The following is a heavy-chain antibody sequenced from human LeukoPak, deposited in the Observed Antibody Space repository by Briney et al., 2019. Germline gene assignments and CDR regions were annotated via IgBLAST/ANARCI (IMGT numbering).Heavy chain of an antibody. CDR3: ARDLGIAVAGTVFGTDY. CDR2: MNPNSGNT. CDR1: GYTFTSYD. J-gene: IGHJ4*02. V-gene: IGHV1-8*01. Sequence: ASVKVSCKASGYTFTSYDINWVRQATGQGLEWMGWMNPNSGNTGYAQKFQGRVTMTRNTSISTAYMELSRLRSDDTAVYYCARDLGIAVAGTVFGTDYWGQGTLVTVSS. D-gene: IGHD6-19*01.